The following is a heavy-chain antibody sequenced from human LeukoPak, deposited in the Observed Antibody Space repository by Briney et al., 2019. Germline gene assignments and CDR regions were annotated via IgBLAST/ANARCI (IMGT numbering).Heavy chain of an antibody. Sequence: ASVKVSCKASGYTFTGDYMHWVRQAPGQGLEWMGWINPNSGGTNYAQKFQGRVTMTRDTSISTAYMELSRLRSDDTAVYYCARDGSGSTGYNWSDPWGQGTLVTVSS. CDR2: INPNSGGT. CDR3: ARDGSGSTGYNWSDP. D-gene: IGHD3-10*01. V-gene: IGHV1-2*02. CDR1: GYTFTGDY. J-gene: IGHJ5*02.